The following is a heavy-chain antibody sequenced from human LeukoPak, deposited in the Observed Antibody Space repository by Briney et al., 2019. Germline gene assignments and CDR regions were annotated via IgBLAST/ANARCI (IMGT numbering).Heavy chain of an antibody. V-gene: IGHV4-61*02. Sequence: SETLSLTCTVSGGSISSGSYYWSWIRQPAGKGLEWIGRIYTSGSTNYNPSLKSRVTISVDTSKNQFSLKLSSVTAADTAVYYCARAKGYYDFWSGYFPPNDAFDIWGQGTMVTVSS. D-gene: IGHD3-3*01. CDR1: GGSISSGSYY. CDR3: ARAKGYYDFWSGYFPPNDAFDI. CDR2: IYTSGST. J-gene: IGHJ3*02.